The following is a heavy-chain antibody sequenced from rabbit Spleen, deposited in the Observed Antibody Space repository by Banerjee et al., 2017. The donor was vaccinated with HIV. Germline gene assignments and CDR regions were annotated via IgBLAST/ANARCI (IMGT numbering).Heavy chain of an antibody. J-gene: IGHJ6*01. D-gene: IGHD1-1*01. CDR1: GFSLSSCY. Sequence: QSLEESGGRLVTPGTPLILTCTASGFSLSSCYMSWVRQAPGKGLEWIGFIEPIFGNTYYANWGNGRFTISSHNAQNTLYLQLSSLTAADTATYFCARDTSSSFSSYGMDLWGPGTLVTVS. CDR3: ARDTSSSFSSYGMDL. V-gene: IGHV1S69*01. CDR2: IEPIFGNT.